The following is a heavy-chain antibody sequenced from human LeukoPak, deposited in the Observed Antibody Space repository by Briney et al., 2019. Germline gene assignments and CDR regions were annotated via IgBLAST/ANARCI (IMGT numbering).Heavy chain of an antibody. Sequence: SETLSLTCAVYGGSFSGYYWSWIRQPPGKGLEWIGEINHSGSTNYNPSLKSRVTISVDTSKNQFSLKLSSVTAADTAVYYCARRNGSNDAVDYWGQGTLITVSS. D-gene: IGHD1-1*01. J-gene: IGHJ4*02. CDR2: INHSGST. V-gene: IGHV4-34*01. CDR1: GGSFSGYY. CDR3: ARRNGSNDAVDY.